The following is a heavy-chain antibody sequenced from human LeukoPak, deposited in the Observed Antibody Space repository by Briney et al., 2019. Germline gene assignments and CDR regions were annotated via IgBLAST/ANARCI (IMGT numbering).Heavy chain of an antibody. CDR3: AKDINIAVAGTLGYFDY. Sequence: GGSLRLSCAASGFTFSSYAMSWVRQAPGKGLEWVSAISGSGGSTYYAHSVKGRFTISRDNSKNTLYLQMNSLRAEDTAVYYCAKDINIAVAGTLGYFDYWGQGTLVTVSS. V-gene: IGHV3-23*01. CDR1: GFTFSSYA. CDR2: ISGSGGST. J-gene: IGHJ4*02. D-gene: IGHD6-19*01.